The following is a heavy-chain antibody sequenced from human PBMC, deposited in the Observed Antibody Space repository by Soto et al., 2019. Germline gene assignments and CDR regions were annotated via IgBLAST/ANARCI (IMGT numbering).Heavy chain of an antibody. J-gene: IGHJ4*02. CDR1: GGTVSKFL. Sequence: QVQLVQSGAEVQKPGSSVKVSCKASGGTVSKFLINWVRQAPGQGLEWMGGIIPMFGTTNYARRFRGRVTITADESTSTAYMELSSLKSDDTAVYYCAREIGYGDFSAALLDWGQGTLVTVSS. V-gene: IGHV1-69*19. CDR3: AREIGYGDFSAALLD. D-gene: IGHD4-17*01. CDR2: IIPMFGTT.